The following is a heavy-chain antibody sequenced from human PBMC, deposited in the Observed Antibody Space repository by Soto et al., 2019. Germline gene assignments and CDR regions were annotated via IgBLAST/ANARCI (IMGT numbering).Heavy chain of an antibody. J-gene: IGHJ6*02. CDR1: GFTVSSNY. Sequence: EVQLVESGGGLVQPGGSLRLSCAASGFTVSSNYMSWVRQAPGKGLEWVSVIYSGGSTYYADSVKGRFTISRHNSKNTLYLQMNSLRAEDTAVYYCARESGYYDSSGVSYYYGMDVWGQGTTVTVSS. CDR3: ARESGYYDSSGVSYYYGMDV. D-gene: IGHD3-22*01. V-gene: IGHV3-53*04. CDR2: IYSGGST.